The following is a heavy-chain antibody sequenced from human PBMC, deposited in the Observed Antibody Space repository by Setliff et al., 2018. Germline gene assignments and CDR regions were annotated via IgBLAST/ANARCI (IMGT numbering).Heavy chain of an antibody. CDR1: GGSISSGSHY. CDR3: ARGGGSVLPNYYYFNYMDV. CDR2: IDPSGDT. D-gene: IGHD2-15*01. J-gene: IGHJ6*03. V-gene: IGHV4-61*09. Sequence: NPSETLSLTCTVSGGSISSGSHYWTWIRQPTGKRLEWIGHIDPSGDTNYSPSLKSRVTISRDTSKNQSSLKLSSVTAADTAVYYCARGGGSVLPNYYYFNYMDVWGKGTTVTVSS.